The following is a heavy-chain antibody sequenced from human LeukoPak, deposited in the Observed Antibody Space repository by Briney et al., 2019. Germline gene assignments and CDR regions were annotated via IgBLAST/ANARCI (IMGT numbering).Heavy chain of an antibody. V-gene: IGHV3-21*01. J-gene: IGHJ5*02. D-gene: IGHD2-21*02. CDR3: ARENCGGDCRVNWFDP. Sequence: GGSLRPSCAASGFTFSSYSMNWVRQAPGKGLEWVSSISSSSSYIYYADPVKGRFTISRDNAKNSLYLQMNSLRAEDTAVYYCARENCGGDCRVNWFDPWGQGTLVTVSS. CDR1: GFTFSSYS. CDR2: ISSSSSYI.